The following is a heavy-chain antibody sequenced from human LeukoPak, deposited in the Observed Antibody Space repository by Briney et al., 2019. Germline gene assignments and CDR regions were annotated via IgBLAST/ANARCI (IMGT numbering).Heavy chain of an antibody. D-gene: IGHD6-19*01. CDR3: ARDLPQWLPKGNYYGMDV. CDR2: ISYDGSNK. V-gene: IGHV3-30*04. J-gene: IGHJ6*02. CDR1: GFTFSSYA. Sequence: GGSLRLSCAASGFTFSSYAMHWVRQAPGKGLEWVAVISYDGSNKYYADSVKGRFTISRDNSKNTLYLQMNSLRAEDTAVYYCARDLPQWLPKGNYYGMDVWGQGTTVTVSS.